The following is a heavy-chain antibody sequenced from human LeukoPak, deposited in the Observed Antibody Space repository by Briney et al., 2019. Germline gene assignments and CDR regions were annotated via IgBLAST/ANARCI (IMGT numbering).Heavy chain of an antibody. CDR2: IYTSGST. CDR1: GGSISSYY. J-gene: IGHJ6*03. D-gene: IGHD3-10*01. V-gene: IGHV4-4*07. Sequence: PSETLSLTCTVSGGSISSYYWSWIRQPAGKGLEWIGRIYTSGSTNYDPSLKSRVTISVDTSKNQFSLRLSSVTAAGTAVYYCARLTKNDSGTYRFGKKKRGYMDVWGKGTTVTISS. CDR3: ARLTKNDSGTYRFGKKKRGYMDV.